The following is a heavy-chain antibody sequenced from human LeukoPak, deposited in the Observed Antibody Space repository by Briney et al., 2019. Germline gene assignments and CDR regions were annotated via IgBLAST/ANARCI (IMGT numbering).Heavy chain of an antibody. CDR3: ARVPKGIAVAGTRSVRYYFDY. CDR1: GGSFSGYY. Sequence: SETLSLTCAVYGGSFSGYYWSWIRQPPGKGLEWIGEINHSGSTNYNPSLKSRVTISVGTSKNQFSLKLSSVTAADTAVYYCARVPKGIAVAGTRSVRYYFDYWGQGTLVTVSS. D-gene: IGHD6-19*01. V-gene: IGHV4-34*01. J-gene: IGHJ4*02. CDR2: INHSGST.